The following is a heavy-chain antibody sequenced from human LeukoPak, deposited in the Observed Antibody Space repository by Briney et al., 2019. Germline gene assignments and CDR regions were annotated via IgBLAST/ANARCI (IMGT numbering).Heavy chain of an antibody. Sequence: GGSLRLSCAASGFTFSSYGMHWVRQAPGKGLEWVAFIRYDGSNKYYADSVKGRFTISRDNPKNTLYLQMNSLRAEDTAVYYCATLYDRDSSSWYGFNAFDIWGQGTMVTVSS. CDR3: ATLYDRDSSSWYGFNAFDI. D-gene: IGHD6-13*01. CDR1: GFTFSSYG. CDR2: IRYDGSNK. J-gene: IGHJ3*02. V-gene: IGHV3-30*02.